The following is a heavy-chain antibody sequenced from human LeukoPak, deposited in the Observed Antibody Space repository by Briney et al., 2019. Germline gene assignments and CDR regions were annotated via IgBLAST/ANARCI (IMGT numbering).Heavy chain of an antibody. CDR2: VYPSGIT. V-gene: IGHV4-4*07. Sequence: SETLSLTCTVSGVSINNYYWSWIRQPAAKGLEWIGRVYPSGITSYNPSLKSRVTMSLDTSKNHFSLKVTSVTAADTAVYYCARGQSGYYDYWGQGTLVTVSS. J-gene: IGHJ4*02. CDR3: ARGQSGYYDY. D-gene: IGHD3-3*01. CDR1: GVSINNYY.